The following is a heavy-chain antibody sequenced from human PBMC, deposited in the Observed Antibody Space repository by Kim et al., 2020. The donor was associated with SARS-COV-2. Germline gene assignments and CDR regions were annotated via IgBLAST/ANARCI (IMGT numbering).Heavy chain of an antibody. CDR2: ST. J-gene: IGHJ6*02. Sequence: STNYHPSLKSRVTISVDTSKNQFSLRLSSVTAADTAVYFCARHRNYGMDVWGQGTTVTVSS. V-gene: IGHV4-61*07. CDR3: ARHRNYGMDV.